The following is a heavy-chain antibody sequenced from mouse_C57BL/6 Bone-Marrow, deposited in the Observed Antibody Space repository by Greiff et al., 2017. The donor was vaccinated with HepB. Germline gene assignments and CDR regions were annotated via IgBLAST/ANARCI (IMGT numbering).Heavy chain of an antibody. CDR2: IYPRDGST. CDR1: GYTFTSYD. J-gene: IGHJ1*03. D-gene: IGHD1-1*01. CDR3: ARRGYGSSYPRYFDV. Sequence: LVESGPELVKPGASVKLSCKASGYTFTSYDINWVKQRPGQGLEWIGWIYPRDGSTKYNEKFKGKATLTVDTSSSTAYMELHSLTSEDSAVYFWARRGYGSSYPRYFDVWGTGTTVTVSS. V-gene: IGHV1-85*01.